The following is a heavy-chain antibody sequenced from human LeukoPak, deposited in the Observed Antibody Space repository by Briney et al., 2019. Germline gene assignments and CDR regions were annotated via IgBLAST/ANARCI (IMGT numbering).Heavy chain of an antibody. V-gene: IGHV4-39*01. J-gene: IGHJ2*01. CDR2: IYYSGST. CDR3: ARRDCSGGSCYSEASGYFDL. D-gene: IGHD2-15*01. CDR1: GGSISSSSYY. Sequence: PSETLSLTCTVSGGSISSSSYYWGWIRQPPGKGLEWIGSIYYSGSTYYNPSLKSRATISVDTSKNQFSLKLSSVTAADTAVYYCARRDCSGGSCYSEASGYFDLWGRGTLVTVSS.